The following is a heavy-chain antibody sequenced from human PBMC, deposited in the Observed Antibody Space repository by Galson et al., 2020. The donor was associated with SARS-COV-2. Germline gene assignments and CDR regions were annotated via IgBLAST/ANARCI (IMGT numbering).Heavy chain of an antibody. V-gene: IGHV3-30*04. CDR1: GLTFSAYA. CDR2: ISYDGSNT. Sequence: GGSLRLSCAASGLTFSAYAMHWVRQAPGKGLEWVAVISYDGSNTHYADSVKGRFTIARDNSKNTIYVQMNSLRGEDTAVYYCASSPGHDPLDYWGPGTLVTISS. CDR3: ASSPGHDPLDY. J-gene: IGHJ4*02.